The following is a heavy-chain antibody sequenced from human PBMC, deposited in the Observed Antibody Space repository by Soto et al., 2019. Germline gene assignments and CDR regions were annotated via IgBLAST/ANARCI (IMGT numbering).Heavy chain of an antibody. Sequence: ASLKVSCKASGYSFTDYHIHWVRQAPGQGREWLGRINPKSGGTSTAQKFQGWVTMTTDTSISTASMELTRLTSDDTAIYYCARGDSTDCSNGVCSFFYNHDMDVWGQGXTVTVSS. CDR2: INPKSGGT. J-gene: IGHJ6*02. CDR1: GYSFTDYH. CDR3: ARGDSTDCSNGVCSFFYNHDMDV. V-gene: IGHV1-2*04. D-gene: IGHD2-8*01.